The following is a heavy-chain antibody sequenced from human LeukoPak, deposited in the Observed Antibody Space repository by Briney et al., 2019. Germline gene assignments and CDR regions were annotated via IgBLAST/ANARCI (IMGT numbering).Heavy chain of an antibody. J-gene: IGHJ4*02. Sequence: SETLSLTCAVYGGSFSGYYWSWIRQPAGKGLEWIGRIYTSGSTNYNPSLKSRVTISVDTSKNQFSLKLSSVTAADTAVYYCARDSGYESFDYWGQGTLVTVSS. CDR3: ARDSGYESFDY. CDR2: IYTSGST. V-gene: IGHV4-4*07. D-gene: IGHD5-12*01. CDR1: GGSFSGYY.